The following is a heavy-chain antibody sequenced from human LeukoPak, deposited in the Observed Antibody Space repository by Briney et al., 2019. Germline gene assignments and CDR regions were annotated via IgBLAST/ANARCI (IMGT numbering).Heavy chain of an antibody. D-gene: IGHD3-22*01. Sequence: ASVKDSCKASGYTFTSYDINWVRQATGQGLEWMGWMNPNSGNTGYAQKFQGRVTMTRNTSISTAYMELSSLRSEDTAVYYCARDETYYYDSSGYPEFVYWGQGTLVTVSS. CDR2: MNPNSGNT. V-gene: IGHV1-8*01. CDR3: ARDETYYYDSSGYPEFVY. CDR1: GYTFTSYD. J-gene: IGHJ4*02.